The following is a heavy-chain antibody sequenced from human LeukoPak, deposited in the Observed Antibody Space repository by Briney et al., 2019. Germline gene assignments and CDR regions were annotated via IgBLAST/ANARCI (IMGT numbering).Heavy chain of an antibody. CDR2: IYYSGST. CDR3: ESLKRGYSGYDSVSRDY. Sequence: SETLSLTCTVSGGSISSSFYHWGWIRQPPGKGLEWIGSIYYSGSTYYNPSLKSRVTISVDTSKNQFSLKLSSVTAADTAVYYCESLKRGYSGYDSVSRDYWGQGTLVTVSS. D-gene: IGHD5-12*01. V-gene: IGHV4-39*01. CDR1: GGSISSSFYH. J-gene: IGHJ4*02.